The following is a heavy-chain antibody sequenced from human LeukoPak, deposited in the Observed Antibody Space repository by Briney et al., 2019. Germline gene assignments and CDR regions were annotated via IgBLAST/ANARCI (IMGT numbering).Heavy chain of an antibody. V-gene: IGHV3-11*01. D-gene: IGHD5-18*01. CDR3: ARGDRAMKHDAFDI. CDR1: GFTFSDYH. CDR2: ISSSGFTI. J-gene: IGHJ3*02. Sequence: GGSPRLSCAASGFTFSDYHMNWIRRAPGKGLEWVSYISSSGFTIYFADSVKGRFTISRDNAKKSLYLQMNSLRAEDTAVYYCARGDRAMKHDAFDIWGQGTMVTVSS.